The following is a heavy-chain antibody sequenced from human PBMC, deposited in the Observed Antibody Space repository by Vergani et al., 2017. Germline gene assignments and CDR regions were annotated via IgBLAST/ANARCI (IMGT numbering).Heavy chain of an antibody. J-gene: IGHJ6*03. V-gene: IGHV1-69*01. CDR1: GGTFSSYA. CDR3: AGGGGYYDSSGYYYEFEPPPPRKYYYYYMDV. Sequence: QVQLVQSGAEVKKPGSSVKVSCKASGGTFSSYAISWVRQAPGQGLEWMGGIIPIFGTANYAQKFQGRVTITADESTSTAYMELSSLRSEDTAVYYCAGGGGYYDSSGYYYEFEPPPPRKYYYYYMDVWGKGTTVTVSS. CDR2: IIPIFGTA. D-gene: IGHD3-22*01.